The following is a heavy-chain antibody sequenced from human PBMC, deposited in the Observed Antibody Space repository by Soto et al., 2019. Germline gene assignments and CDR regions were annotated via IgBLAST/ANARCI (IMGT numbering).Heavy chain of an antibody. D-gene: IGHD3-22*01. CDR2: IYYSGST. CDR1: GGSISSSSYY. V-gene: IGHV4-39*01. J-gene: IGHJ4*02. CDR3: ARHVEDIGGERTYYYDSSGLPRDY. Sequence: SETLSLTCTVSGGSISSSSYYWGWIRQPPGKGLEWIGSIYYSGSTYYNPSLKSRVTISVDTSKNQFSLRLSSVTAADTAVYYCARHVEDIGGERTYYYDSSGLPRDYWGQGTLVTVSS.